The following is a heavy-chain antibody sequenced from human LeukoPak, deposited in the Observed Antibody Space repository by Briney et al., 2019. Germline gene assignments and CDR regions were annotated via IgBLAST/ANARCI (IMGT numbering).Heavy chain of an antibody. CDR2: IYYSGST. Sequence: SETLSLTCTVSGGSISSYYWSWSRQPPGKGLEWIGYIYYSGSTNYNPSLKSRVTISVDTSKNQFSLKLSSVTAADTAVYYCANHSGSYYWYAFDIWGQGTMVTVSS. D-gene: IGHD1-26*01. CDR1: GGSISSYY. V-gene: IGHV4-59*01. CDR3: ANHSGSYYWYAFDI. J-gene: IGHJ3*02.